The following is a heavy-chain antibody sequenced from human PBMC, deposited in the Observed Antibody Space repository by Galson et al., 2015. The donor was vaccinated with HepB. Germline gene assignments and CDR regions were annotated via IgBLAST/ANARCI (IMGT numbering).Heavy chain of an antibody. V-gene: IGHV6-1*01. J-gene: IGHJ4*02. Sequence: CAISGDSVSSRAASWNWIRQSPSRGLEWLGRTYYRSQWYSEYSASVRGRMTISPDTSENQFSLHLSSVTPEDTAIYFCARAWTSRLSTRQTDHFDYWGQGTLVTVSS. CDR3: ARAWTSRLSTRQTDHFDY. CDR1: GDSVSSRAAS. D-gene: IGHD5-12*01. CDR2: TYYRSQWYS.